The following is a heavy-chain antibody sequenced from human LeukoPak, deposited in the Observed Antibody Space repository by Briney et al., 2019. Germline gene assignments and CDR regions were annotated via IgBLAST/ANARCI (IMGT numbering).Heavy chain of an antibody. D-gene: IGHD4-23*01. CDR3: ARGWLRTYGGNPDAFDI. CDR2: IYSGGST. Sequence: GGSLRLSCAASGFTVSSNYMSWVRQAPGKGLERVSVIYSGGSTYYADSVKGRFTLSRDNSKNTLYLQMNSLRAEDTAVYYCARGWLRTYGGNPDAFDIWGQGTVVTVSS. V-gene: IGHV3-53*01. CDR1: GFTVSSNY. J-gene: IGHJ3*02.